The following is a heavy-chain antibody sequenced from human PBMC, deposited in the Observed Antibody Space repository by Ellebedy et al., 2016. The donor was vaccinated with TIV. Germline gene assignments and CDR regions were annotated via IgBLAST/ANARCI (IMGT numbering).Heavy chain of an antibody. D-gene: IGHD3-22*01. CDR3: ARDRYYDKYDFDY. CDR2: ISPSGST. J-gene: IGHJ4*02. Sequence: SETLSLTXNVSAASISSYYWSWIRQSAGKGLEWIGRISPSGSTNANPSLQSRLTISVDKSKNHFSLRLASVTAADSAVYYCARDRYYDKYDFDYWGQGIPVTVTS. V-gene: IGHV4-4*07. CDR1: AASISSYY.